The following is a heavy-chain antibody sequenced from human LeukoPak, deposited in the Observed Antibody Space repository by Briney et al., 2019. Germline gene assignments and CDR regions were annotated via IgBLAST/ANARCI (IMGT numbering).Heavy chain of an antibody. CDR1: GGSFSGYY. D-gene: IGHD1-26*01. CDR3: ARDVGGELLPTYYFDY. Sequence: SETLSLTCAVYGGSFSGYYWSWIRQPPGKGLEWIGTIYYSGSTYYNASLKSRVTISLDTSKNQFSLRLSSVTAADTAVYYCARDVGGELLPTYYFDYWGQGTLVTVSS. V-gene: IGHV4-34*01. J-gene: IGHJ4*02. CDR2: IYYSGST.